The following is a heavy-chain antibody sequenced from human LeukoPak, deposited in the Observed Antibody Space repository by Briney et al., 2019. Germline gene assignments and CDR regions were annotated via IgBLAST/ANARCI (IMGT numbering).Heavy chain of an antibody. D-gene: IGHD2-15*01. Sequence: ASVKVSCKASGYTFTGYYMHWVRQAPGQGLEWMGWISPNSGATNYAQKFQGRVTMTRDTSISTAYMELSRLRSDDTAVYYCAREEHGYCSGGSCYSFDPWGQGTLVTVSS. CDR2: ISPNSGAT. J-gene: IGHJ5*02. CDR1: GYTFTGYY. V-gene: IGHV1-2*02. CDR3: AREEHGYCSGGSCYSFDP.